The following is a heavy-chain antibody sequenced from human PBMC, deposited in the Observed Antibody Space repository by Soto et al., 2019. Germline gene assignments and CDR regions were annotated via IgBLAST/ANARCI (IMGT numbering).Heavy chain of an antibody. CDR1: GYTFTSYA. CDR2: INAGNGNT. J-gene: IGHJ5*02. Sequence: QVQLVQSGAEVKKPGASVKVSCKASGYTFTSYAMHWVRQAPGQRLEWMGWINAGNGNTKYSQKFQGRVTITRDTSASTAYMGLSSLRSEDTAVYYCARVYCGGDCLNWFDPWGQGTLVTVSS. CDR3: ARVYCGGDCLNWFDP. V-gene: IGHV1-3*01. D-gene: IGHD2-21*02.